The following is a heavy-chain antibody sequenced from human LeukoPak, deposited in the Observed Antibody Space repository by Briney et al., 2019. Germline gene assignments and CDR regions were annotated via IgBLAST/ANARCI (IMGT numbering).Heavy chain of an antibody. CDR1: GDSVSSNSAA. V-gene: IGHV6-1*01. CDR2: TYYRSKCYN. Sequence: SQTRSLTCAMSGDSVSSNSAAWNWIRQSPSSGLEWLGRTYYRSKCYNDYAVSLKSRIPVNPETSKNQFSLQLNSVTPEDTAVYYCARGEYSSSSDAFDIWGQGTMVTVSS. CDR3: ARGEYSSSSDAFDI. J-gene: IGHJ3*02. D-gene: IGHD6-6*01.